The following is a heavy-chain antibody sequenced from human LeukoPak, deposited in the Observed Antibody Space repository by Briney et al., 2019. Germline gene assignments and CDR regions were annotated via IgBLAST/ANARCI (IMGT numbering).Heavy chain of an antibody. D-gene: IGHD2-8*02. Sequence: PGGSLRLSCAAPGFTFSSYAMHWVRQAPGKGLEWVAVISYDGSNKYYADSVKGRFTISRDNSKNTLYLQMNSLRAEDTAVYYCARDRRYFDTGGLGGPDYWGQGTLVTVSS. V-gene: IGHV3-30-3*01. CDR2: ISYDGSNK. J-gene: IGHJ4*02. CDR1: GFTFSSYA. CDR3: ARDRRYFDTGGLGGPDY.